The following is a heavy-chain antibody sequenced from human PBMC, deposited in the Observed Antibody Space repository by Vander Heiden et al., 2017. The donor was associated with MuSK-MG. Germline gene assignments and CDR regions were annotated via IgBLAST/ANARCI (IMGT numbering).Heavy chain of an antibody. CDR2: IYYSGST. J-gene: IGHJ6*03. V-gene: IGHV4-59*01. Sequence: QVQLQESAPGLVKPSETLSLTCTVSGGSISSYYWRWIRQPPGKGLEWIGYIYYSGSTHHNPSRKSRVTISVDTSKNQCSMKLSSVTAAETAVYYCAIAMRTRVYFNYMDVWGKGTTVTVYS. CDR3: AIAMRTRVYFNYMDV. D-gene: IGHD1-7*01. CDR1: GGSISSYY.